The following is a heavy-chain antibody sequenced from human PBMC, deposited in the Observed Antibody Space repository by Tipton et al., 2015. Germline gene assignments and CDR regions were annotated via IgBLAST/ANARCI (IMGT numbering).Heavy chain of an antibody. CDR2: IYHSGST. D-gene: IGHD3-16*01. J-gene: IGHJ6*02. Sequence: SLRLSCAVSGGSISSNKWWSWVRQAPGKGLEWIGEIYHSGSTNHNPSLKSRVTISLDKSRNQFFLKLSSVTAADTAVYYCAREITALYMDVWGQGTTVTVSS. CDR3: AREITALYMDV. V-gene: IGHV4-4*02. CDR1: GGSISSNKW.